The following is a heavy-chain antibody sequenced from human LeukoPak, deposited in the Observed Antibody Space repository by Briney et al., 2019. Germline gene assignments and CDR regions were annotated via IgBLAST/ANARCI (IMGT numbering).Heavy chain of an antibody. CDR2: ISGSGDIT. V-gene: IGHV3-23*01. J-gene: IGHJ4*02. CDR3: AKDRMTYTY. D-gene: IGHD2-21*02. Sequence: GGSLRLSCTASSGFTFSSYAMSWVRQAPGKGLEWVSAISGSGDITYYADSVKGRFTISRDNSKNTLYLQMDSLRAEDTAVYYRAKDRMTYTYWGQGALVTVSS. CDR1: GFTFSSYA.